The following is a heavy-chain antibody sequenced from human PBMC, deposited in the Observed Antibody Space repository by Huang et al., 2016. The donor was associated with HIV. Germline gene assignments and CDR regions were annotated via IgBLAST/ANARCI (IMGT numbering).Heavy chain of an antibody. J-gene: IGHJ3*02. D-gene: IGHD6-19*01. V-gene: IGHV3-11*01. CDR2: ISRSGTTI. Sequence: QVQLVESGGGLVKPGGSLRLSCAASGLVFSDHYMNWIRQAPGKVLEWISYISRSGTTIRYADSVKGRFTISRDNAKKSLFLEMNSLRVEDTAVYYCARRMAGWDDVFDMWGQGTMVTVSS. CDR1: GLVFSDHY. CDR3: ARRMAGWDDVFDM.